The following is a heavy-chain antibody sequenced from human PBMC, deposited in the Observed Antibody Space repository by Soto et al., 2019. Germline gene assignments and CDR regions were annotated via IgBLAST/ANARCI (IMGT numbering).Heavy chain of an antibody. CDR2: IYYSGST. V-gene: IGHV4-30-4*01. CDR1: GGSISSGDYY. CDR3: ARVSELRGFCDY. D-gene: IGHD1-7*01. Sequence: QVQLQESGPGLVKPSQTLSLTCTVSGGSISSGDYYWSWIRQPPGKGLEWIGYIYYSGSTYYNPSLQRRVTISVDTSKTQFSLKLSSVTAADTAVYYCARVSELRGFCDYWGQGTLVTVSS. J-gene: IGHJ4*02.